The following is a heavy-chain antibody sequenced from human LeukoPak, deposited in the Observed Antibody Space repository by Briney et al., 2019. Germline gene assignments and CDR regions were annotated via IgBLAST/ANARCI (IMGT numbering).Heavy chain of an antibody. V-gene: IGHV3-21*04. Sequence: GGSLRLSCAASGFTFSSYSMNWVRQAPGKGLEWVSSISTSSSYIHYADSVKGRFAISRDNAKNSLYLQMNSLKIEDTAVYYCTKLARAPRDFGYWGQGTLVTVSS. D-gene: IGHD2-8*01. CDR1: GFTFSSYS. J-gene: IGHJ4*01. CDR3: TKLARAPRDFGY. CDR2: ISTSSSYI.